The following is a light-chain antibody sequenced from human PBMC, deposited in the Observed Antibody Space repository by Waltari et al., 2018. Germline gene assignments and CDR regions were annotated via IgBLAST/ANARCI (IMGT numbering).Light chain of an antibody. Sequence: PGTLSVSPGDILTLPPRPSQSVSSHLAWYQQKPGQAPTLLIYGASTRATGMPARFSGSGSGTEFTLTISSLQSEDFADYYCQQYSDWPYTFGQGTKLEIK. V-gene: IGKV3-15*01. CDR3: QQYSDWPYT. CDR1: QSVSSH. CDR2: GAS. J-gene: IGKJ2*01.